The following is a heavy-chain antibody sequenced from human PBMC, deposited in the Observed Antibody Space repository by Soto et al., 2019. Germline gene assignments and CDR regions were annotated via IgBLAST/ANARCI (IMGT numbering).Heavy chain of an antibody. CDR3: TTAPAGGCH. J-gene: IGHJ4*02. CDR1: GFTFSSAW. D-gene: IGHD3-10*01. Sequence: PVGSLRLSCAASGFTFSSAWVSWVRQAPGKGLEWVGRIKSKTDGGTTDYAAPVNGRFTISRDDSVDTMYLQMNSLKTEDTAVYYCTTAPAGGCHWGQGTLVTVSS. CDR2: IKSKTDGGTT. V-gene: IGHV3-15*01.